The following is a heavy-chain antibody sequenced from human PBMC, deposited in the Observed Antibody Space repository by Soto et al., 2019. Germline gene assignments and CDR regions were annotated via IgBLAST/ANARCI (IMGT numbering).Heavy chain of an antibody. D-gene: IGHD7-27*01. CDR1: GFTFSNAW. Sequence: GGSLRLSCAASGFTFSNAWMSWVRQAPGKGLEWVGRIKSKTDGGTTDYAAPVKGRFTISRDDSKNTLYLQMNSLKTEDTAMYYCTTQLGITWFDPWGQGTLVTVSS. CDR2: IKSKTDGGTT. CDR3: TTQLGITWFDP. J-gene: IGHJ5*02. V-gene: IGHV3-15*01.